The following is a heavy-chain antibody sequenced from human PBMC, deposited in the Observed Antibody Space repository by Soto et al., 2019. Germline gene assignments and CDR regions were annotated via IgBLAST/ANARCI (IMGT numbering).Heavy chain of an antibody. Sequence: SETLSLTCAVSGGSISSGGYSWSWIRQPPGKGLEWIGYIYHSGSTYYNPSLKSRVTISVDRSKNQFFLQLTSVTAADTAVYYCVREVVHSGWLDYWGQGTLVTVSS. D-gene: IGHD2-15*01. CDR3: VREVVHSGWLDY. J-gene: IGHJ4*02. CDR1: GGSISSGGYS. V-gene: IGHV4-30-2*01. CDR2: IYHSGST.